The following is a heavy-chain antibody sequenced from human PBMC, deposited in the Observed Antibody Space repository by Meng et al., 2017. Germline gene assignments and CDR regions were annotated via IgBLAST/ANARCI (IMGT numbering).Heavy chain of an antibody. V-gene: IGHV1-2*02. D-gene: IGHD5-12*01. CDR1: GYTFTSYY. CDR3: ARYSGYDVSNLDY. Sequence: ASVKVSCKASGYTFTSYYMHWVRQAPGQGLEWMGWINPNSGGTNYAQKYQGRVTMTRDTSISTAYMELSRLRSDDTAVYYCARYSGYDVSNLDYWGQGTLVTVSS. CDR2: INPNSGGT. J-gene: IGHJ4*02.